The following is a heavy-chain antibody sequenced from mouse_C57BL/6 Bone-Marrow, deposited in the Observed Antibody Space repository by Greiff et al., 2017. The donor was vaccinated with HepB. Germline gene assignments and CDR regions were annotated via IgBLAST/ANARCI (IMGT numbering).Heavy chain of an antibody. Sequence: VQLQQSGAELVRPGASVTLSCKASGYTFTDYEMHWVKRTPVHGLEWIGAIDPETGGTAYNQKFKGKAILTADKSSSTAYMELRSLTSEDSAVYYCTRSLLWLPFDYWGQGTTLTVSS. J-gene: IGHJ2*01. CDR1: GYTFTDYE. CDR2: IDPETGGT. V-gene: IGHV1-15*01. D-gene: IGHD2-9*01. CDR3: TRSLLWLPFDY.